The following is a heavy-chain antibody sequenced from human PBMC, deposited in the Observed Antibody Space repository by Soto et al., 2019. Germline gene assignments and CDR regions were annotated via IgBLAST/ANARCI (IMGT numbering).Heavy chain of an antibody. V-gene: IGHV2-5*02. Sequence: QITLKESGPTLVKPTQTLTLTCIVSGFSFSADGVGVGWIRQPPGKSLAWLSLIYWDDDTRYRPSLQSRLTITKDSSKNPVVLRMTKMDPLDTATYYCAHAFGGTSWPNAAFEVWGQGTVVTVSS. CDR3: AHAFGGTSWPNAAFEV. D-gene: IGHD3-16*01. CDR2: IYWDDDT. J-gene: IGHJ3*01. CDR1: GFSFSADGVG.